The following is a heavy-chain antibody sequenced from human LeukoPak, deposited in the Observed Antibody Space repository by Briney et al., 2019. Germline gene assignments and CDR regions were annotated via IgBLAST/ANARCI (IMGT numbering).Heavy chain of an antibody. V-gene: IGHV3-53*01. CDR1: GFTVSSNY. J-gene: IGHJ4*02. Sequence: PGGSLRLSCAASGFTVSSNYMSWVRQAPGKGLGWVSVIYSGGSTYYADSVKGRFTISRDNSKNTLYLQMNSLRAEDTAVYYCARDLSVGAFDYWGQGTLVTVSS. D-gene: IGHD1-26*01. CDR2: IYSGGST. CDR3: ARDLSVGAFDY.